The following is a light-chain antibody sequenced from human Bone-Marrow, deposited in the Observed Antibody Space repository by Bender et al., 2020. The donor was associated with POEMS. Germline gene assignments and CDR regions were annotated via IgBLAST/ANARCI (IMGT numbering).Light chain of an antibody. Sequence: QPLLTQSSSASASLGSSVKITCTLSSGHSSYGIAWHQQQPQKGPRYLMKVNNDGSHSKGDGIPDRFSGSSSGAERYLTISSVQSEDEADYYCQTWSTGIHVFGGGTKLTVL. V-gene: IGLV4-69*01. CDR2: VNNDGSH. CDR3: QTWSTGIHV. CDR1: SGHSSYG. J-gene: IGLJ3*02.